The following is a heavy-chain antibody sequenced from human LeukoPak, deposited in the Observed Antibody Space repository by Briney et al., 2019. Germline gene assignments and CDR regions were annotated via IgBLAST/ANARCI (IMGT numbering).Heavy chain of an antibody. CDR1: GYTFTGYY. J-gene: IGHJ5*02. CDR3: ARKYKATISFDP. V-gene: IGHV1-2*02. D-gene: IGHD5-12*01. Sequence: ASVKVSCKASGYTFTGYYMHWVRQAPGQGLEWMGWINPNSGGTNYAQKFQGRVTMTRDTSISTAYMELSRLRSDDTAVYYCARKYKATISFDPWGQGILVTVSS. CDR2: INPNSGGT.